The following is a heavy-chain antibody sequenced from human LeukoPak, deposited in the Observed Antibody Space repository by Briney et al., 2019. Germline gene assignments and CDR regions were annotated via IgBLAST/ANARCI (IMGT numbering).Heavy chain of an antibody. CDR2: ICPDFSTA. CDR3: AVTRTGTVTTFDY. V-gene: IGHV1-69*05. D-gene: IGHD4-17*01. Sequence: ASVQVSFQSSGGTFRSYDFSWVGQAPAQGVEGMGMICPDFSTANYAQKVQGRVTITTDESTSTAYMELSSLRSEDTAVYYCAVTRTGTVTTFDYWGQGTLVTVSS. J-gene: IGHJ4*02. CDR1: GGTFRSYD.